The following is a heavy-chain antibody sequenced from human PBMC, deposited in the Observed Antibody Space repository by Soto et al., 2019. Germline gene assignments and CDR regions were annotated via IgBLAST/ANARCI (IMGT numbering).Heavy chain of an antibody. V-gene: IGHV3-23*01. CDR3: AKEASVGSPSHYFDS. CDR1: GVSFSSYD. Sequence: GSMRISCAAAGVSFSSYDVNWVRQAPGKGLEWVSAIGVYANTYYADSVKVRFTICRDDSRNTVHLQLNSLRVDDTSVYYCAKEASVGSPSHYFDSWGQGTLGTASS. J-gene: IGHJ4*02. CDR2: IGVYANT.